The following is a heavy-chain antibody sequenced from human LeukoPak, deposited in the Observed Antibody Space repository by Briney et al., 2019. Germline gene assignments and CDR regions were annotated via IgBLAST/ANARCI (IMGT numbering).Heavy chain of an antibody. V-gene: IGHV3-21*01. Sequence: NPGGSLRLSCAASGFTFSSYSMNWVRQAPGKGLEWVASLSSSSSSIYYADSVKGRFTISRDNAKNSLYLQMNSLRAEDTAVYYCAREYGSVLGDYWGQGTLVTVSS. CDR3: AREYGSVLGDY. CDR2: LSSSSSSI. J-gene: IGHJ4*02. D-gene: IGHD3-10*01. CDR1: GFTFSSYS.